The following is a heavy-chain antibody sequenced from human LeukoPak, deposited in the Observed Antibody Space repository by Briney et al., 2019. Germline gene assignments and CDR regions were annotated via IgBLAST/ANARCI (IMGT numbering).Heavy chain of an antibody. V-gene: IGHV4-4*02. CDR2: IYHSGST. J-gene: IGHJ4*02. D-gene: IGHD3-10*01. CDR3: ARDRITMVRGAYFDY. Sequence: SETLSLTCAVSGGSISSSNWWSWVRQPPGKGLEWIGEIYHSGSTNYNPSLKSRVTISVDKSKNQFSLKLSSVTAADTAVYYCARDRITMVRGAYFDYWGQGTLVTVSS. CDR1: GGSISSSNW.